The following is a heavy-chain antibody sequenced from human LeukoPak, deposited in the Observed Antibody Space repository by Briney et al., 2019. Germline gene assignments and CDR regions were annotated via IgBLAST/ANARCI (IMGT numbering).Heavy chain of an antibody. D-gene: IGHD6-13*01. V-gene: IGHV3-11*04. Sequence: GGSLRLYCAASGFTFSDYYMNWIRQAPGKGLEWVSYISSSATTIYYADSVKGRFTISRDNAKKSLYLQMNSLRAEDTAVYYCARDHSSSWNYFDYWGQGTLVTVSS. J-gene: IGHJ4*02. CDR3: ARDHSSSWNYFDY. CDR2: ISSSATTI. CDR1: GFTFSDYY.